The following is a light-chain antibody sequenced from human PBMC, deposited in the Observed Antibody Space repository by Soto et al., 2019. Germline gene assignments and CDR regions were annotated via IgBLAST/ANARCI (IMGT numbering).Light chain of an antibody. V-gene: IGKV3-20*01. CDR2: GAS. CDR3: QQYGSSPWT. CDR1: QSVGSSY. J-gene: IGKJ1*01. Sequence: EIVLTQSPGTLSLSPGESATLSCRASQSVGSSYLAWYRQKPGQAPRLLIYGASSRATGIPDRFSGGGSGTDLTLTISRLEPEDFAVYYCQQYGSSPWTFGQGTKVEIK.